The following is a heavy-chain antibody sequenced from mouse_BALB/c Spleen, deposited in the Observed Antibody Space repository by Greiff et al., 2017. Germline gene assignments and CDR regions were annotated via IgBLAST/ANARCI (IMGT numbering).Heavy chain of an antibody. V-gene: IGHV1-7*01. Sequence: VKLMESGAELAKPGASVKMSCKASGYTFTSYWMHWVKQRPGQGLEWSGYINPSTGYTEYNQKFKDKATLTADKSSSTAYMQLSSLTSEDSAVYYCARRELQAYWGQGTLVTVSA. CDR2: INPSTGYT. CDR1: GYTFTSYW. CDR3: ARRELQAY. J-gene: IGHJ3*01. D-gene: IGHD6-1*01.